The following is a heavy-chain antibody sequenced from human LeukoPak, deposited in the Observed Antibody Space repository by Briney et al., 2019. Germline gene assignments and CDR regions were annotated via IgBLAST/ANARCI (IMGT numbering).Heavy chain of an antibody. V-gene: IGHV3-23*01. J-gene: IGHJ4*02. Sequence: VGALSLSCAASGFTLSSYAMSWARQGPGTGLGWGSASSGNGGSTYYEDSVKGRFTISRDNSKNTLYLQMNSLRAEDTAVYYCAKVGGYSSSWGSFDYWGQGTLVTVSS. D-gene: IGHD6-13*01. CDR3: AKVGGYSSSWGSFDY. CDR1: GFTLSSYA. CDR2: SSGNGGST.